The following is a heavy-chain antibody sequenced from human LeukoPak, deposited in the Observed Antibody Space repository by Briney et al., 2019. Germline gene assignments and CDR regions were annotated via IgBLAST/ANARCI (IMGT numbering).Heavy chain of an antibody. CDR3: AAVGVTAERHAFEI. CDR1: GFTVNSTY. J-gene: IGHJ3*02. V-gene: IGHV3-53*01. D-gene: IGHD2-21*02. Sequence: PGGSLRLSCVASGFTVNSTYMTWVRQTPGKGLDWVSLIYRGGNIYYGDSVRGRFTMSRDISQNVVFLEINTLRAEDTAVYYCAAVGVTAERHAFEIWGHGTVVTVSS. CDR2: IYRGGNI.